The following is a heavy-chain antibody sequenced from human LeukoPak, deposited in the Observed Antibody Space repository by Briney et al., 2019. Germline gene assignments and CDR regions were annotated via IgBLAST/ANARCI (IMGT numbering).Heavy chain of an antibody. CDR1: GFTFNNYA. CDR3: ARARITKKVVVNRTDY. CDR2: ISYDGSKK. D-gene: IGHD3-22*01. J-gene: IGHJ4*02. Sequence: PGGALRLSCAASGFTFNNYALHWVRQAPGEGLEWVAIISYDGSKKYYADSVKGRFTISRDNSTNTLFLQMDSLRDEDTAVYYCARARITKKVVVNRTDYWGQGTLVTVSS. V-gene: IGHV3-30*01.